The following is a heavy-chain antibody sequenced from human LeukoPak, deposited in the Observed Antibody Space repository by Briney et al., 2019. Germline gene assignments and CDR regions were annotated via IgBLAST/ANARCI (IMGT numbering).Heavy chain of an antibody. Sequence: SETLSLTCTVSGGSISSYYWSWVRQPPGKGLEWMGYIYYSGSTKYNPYITSGGAISVDTSKNHFSLKLSSVTSADTAVYYCAIGLYSYGYAPHFYYWGPGTLVTVSS. D-gene: IGHD5-18*01. CDR2: IYYSGST. J-gene: IGHJ4*02. V-gene: IGHV4-59*01. CDR1: GGSISSYY. CDR3: AIGLYSYGYAPHFYY.